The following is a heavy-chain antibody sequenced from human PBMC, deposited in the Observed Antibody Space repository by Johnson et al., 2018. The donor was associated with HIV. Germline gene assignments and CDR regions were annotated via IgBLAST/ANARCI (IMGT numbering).Heavy chain of an antibody. Sequence: MQLVESGGGVVQPGRSLRLSCAASGFTFSSYGMHWVRQAPGKGLEWVANLKQDGSEKYYVDSVKGRFTISRDNAKNSLFLQMNSLRAEDTAVYYCARVSRSSPAFDAVDIWGQGTMVTVSS. CDR1: GFTFSSYG. V-gene: IGHV3-7*05. J-gene: IGHJ3*02. CDR2: LKQDGSEK. D-gene: IGHD6-6*01. CDR3: ARVSRSSPAFDAVDI.